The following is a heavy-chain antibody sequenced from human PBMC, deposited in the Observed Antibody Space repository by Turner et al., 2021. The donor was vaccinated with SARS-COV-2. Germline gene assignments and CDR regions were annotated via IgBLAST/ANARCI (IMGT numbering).Heavy chain of an antibody. Sequence: QLQLQESGPGLVKPSETLSLTCTVPGGSISSSSYYWGWIRQPPGKGLEWIGRIYYSGSTYYNPSLKSRVTISVDTSKNQFSLKLTSVTAADTAVYFCARHWEVAAAAYLARFDPWGQGTLVTVSS. D-gene: IGHD6-13*01. V-gene: IGHV4-39*01. J-gene: IGHJ5*02. CDR3: ARHWEVAAAAYLARFDP. CDR1: GGSISSSSYY. CDR2: IYYSGST.